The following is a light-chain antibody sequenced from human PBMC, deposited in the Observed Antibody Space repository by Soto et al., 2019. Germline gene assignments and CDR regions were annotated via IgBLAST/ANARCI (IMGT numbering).Light chain of an antibody. J-gene: IGKJ2*02. Sequence: VLTQSPATLSLSPGESATLSCRASQNVGNNVAWYQQKSGQAPRLLIYAASDRATGVPARFSGRMSGTDFTLTIISLEPEDFATYFCQQRSRFLRGTFGRGNKIE. CDR3: QQRSRFLRGT. CDR1: QNVGNN. CDR2: AAS. V-gene: IGKV3-11*01.